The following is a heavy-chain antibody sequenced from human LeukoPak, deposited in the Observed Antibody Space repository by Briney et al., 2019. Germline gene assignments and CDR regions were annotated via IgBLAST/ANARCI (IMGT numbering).Heavy chain of an antibody. CDR3: ARHVAPRLIGWFDP. D-gene: IGHD3-22*01. CDR1: GYTFAGYW. V-gene: IGHV5-51*01. J-gene: IGHJ5*02. CDR2: IYPDDSKT. Sequence: GESLKISCKGSGYTFAGYWIGWVRQMPGKGLEWMGIIYPDDSKTIYSPSFQGQVTISADKSISTAYLQWSSLKASDTALYYCARHVAPRLIGWFDPWGQGTLVTVSS.